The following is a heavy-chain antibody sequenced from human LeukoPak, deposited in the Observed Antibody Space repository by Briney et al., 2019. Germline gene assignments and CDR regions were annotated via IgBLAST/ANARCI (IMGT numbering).Heavy chain of an antibody. V-gene: IGHV3-23*01. D-gene: IGHD3-10*02. CDR2: ISDSGQYT. CDR1: GFTFSISA. J-gene: IGHJ6*04. CDR3: AELGITMIGGV. Sequence: GGTLRLSCAASGFTFSISAMSWVRQAPGKGLEWVSTISDSGQYTNYADSVKGRFTISRDNSKNTLYLQMDSLRAEDTAVYYCAELGITMIGGVWGKGTTVTISS.